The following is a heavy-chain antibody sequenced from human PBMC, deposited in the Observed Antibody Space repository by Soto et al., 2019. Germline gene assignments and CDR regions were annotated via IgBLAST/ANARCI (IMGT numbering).Heavy chain of an antibody. CDR3: ARRDYYDSSGYYNWFDP. D-gene: IGHD3-22*01. Sequence: QVQLVQSGAEVKKPGSSVKVSCKASGGTFSSYAISWVRQAPGQGLEWMGGIIPIFGTANYAQKFQGRVTITADESTSTAYMELSSLRYQDTAVYYCARRDYYDSSGYYNWFDPWGQGTLVTVSS. J-gene: IGHJ5*02. CDR1: GGTFSSYA. CDR2: IIPIFGTA. V-gene: IGHV1-69*19.